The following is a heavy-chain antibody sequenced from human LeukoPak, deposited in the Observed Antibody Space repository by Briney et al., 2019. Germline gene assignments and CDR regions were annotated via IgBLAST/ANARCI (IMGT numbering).Heavy chain of an antibody. CDR1: GDSISSRNNY. D-gene: IGHD3-22*01. Sequence: SETLSLTCTVSGDSISSRNNYWSWIRQSAEKGLEWIGRIYTSGSTNYNPSLKSRVTTSLDTSKNQFSLRLSSVTAADTAVYYCARDTYYYHSSGYYGVFDYWGQGILVTVSS. J-gene: IGHJ4*02. CDR3: ARDTYYYHSSGYYGVFDY. CDR2: IYTSGST. V-gene: IGHV4-61*02.